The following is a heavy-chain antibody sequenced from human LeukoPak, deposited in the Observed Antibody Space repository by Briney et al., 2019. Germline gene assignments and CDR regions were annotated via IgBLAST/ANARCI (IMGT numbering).Heavy chain of an antibody. V-gene: IGHV3-11*01. D-gene: IGHD3-22*01. Sequence: GGSLRFSCAASGFTFSDYYMSWIRQAPGKGVEWVSYISSSGSTIYYADSVKGRFTISRDNAKNSLYLQMNSLRAEDTAVYYCARYYYYDSSGYLVYWGQGTLVTVSS. CDR2: ISSSGSTI. CDR1: GFTFSDYY. CDR3: ARYYYYDSSGYLVY. J-gene: IGHJ4*02.